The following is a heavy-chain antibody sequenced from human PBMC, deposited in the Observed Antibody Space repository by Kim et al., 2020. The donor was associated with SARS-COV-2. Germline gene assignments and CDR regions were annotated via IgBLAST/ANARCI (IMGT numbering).Heavy chain of an antibody. V-gene: IGHV4-61*01. CDR2: IYYSGST. J-gene: IGHJ4*02. D-gene: IGHD3-22*01. Sequence: SETLSLTCTVSGGSVSSGSYYWSWIRQPPGKGLEWIGYIYYSGSTNYNPSLKSRVTISVDTSKNQFSLKLSSVTAADTAVYYCARVSYYYDSSGYYWYFDYWGQGTLVTVSS. CDR3: ARVSYYYDSSGYYWYFDY. CDR1: GGSVSSGSYY.